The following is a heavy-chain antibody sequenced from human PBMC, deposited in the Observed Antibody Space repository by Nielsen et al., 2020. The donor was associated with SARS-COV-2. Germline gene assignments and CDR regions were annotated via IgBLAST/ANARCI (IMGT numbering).Heavy chain of an antibody. D-gene: IGHD2-8*01. J-gene: IGHJ6*02. CDR2: IIPIFGTA. CDR3: AREPCTNGVCYHGMDV. CDR1: GGTFSSYA. Sequence: SVKVSCKASGGTFSSYAISWVRQVPGQGLEWMGGIIPIFGTANYAQKFQGRVTITADESTSTAYMELSSLRSEDTAVYYCAREPCTNGVCYHGMDVWGQGTTVTVSS. V-gene: IGHV1-69*13.